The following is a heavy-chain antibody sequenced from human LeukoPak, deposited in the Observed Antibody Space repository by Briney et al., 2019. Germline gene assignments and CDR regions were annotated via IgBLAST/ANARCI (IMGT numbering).Heavy chain of an antibody. CDR2: IYHSGST. J-gene: IGHJ3*02. CDR1: GGSISSGGYY. V-gene: IGHV4-30-2*01. D-gene: IGHD1-14*01. CDR3: ARESKPRDAFDI. Sequence: SETLSLTCTVSGGSISSGGYYWSWIRQPPGKGLEWIGYIYHSGSTYYNPSLKSRVTISVDRSKNQFSLKLSSVTAADTAVYYCARESKPRDAFDIWGQGTMVTVSS.